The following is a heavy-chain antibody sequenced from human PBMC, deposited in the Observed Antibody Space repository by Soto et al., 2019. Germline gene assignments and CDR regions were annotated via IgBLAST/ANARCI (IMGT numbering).Heavy chain of an antibody. CDR1: GYTFTSNG. D-gene: IGHD6-19*01. Sequence: ASVKLCSKASGYTFTSNGMSWVRQAPGQGLEWMGWISAYNGNTNYAQKLQGRVTMTTDTSTSTAYMELRSLRSDDTAVYYCARVSGGGIAVAGNWGQGTLVTVSS. CDR2: ISAYNGNT. V-gene: IGHV1-18*01. J-gene: IGHJ4*02. CDR3: ARVSGGGIAVAGN.